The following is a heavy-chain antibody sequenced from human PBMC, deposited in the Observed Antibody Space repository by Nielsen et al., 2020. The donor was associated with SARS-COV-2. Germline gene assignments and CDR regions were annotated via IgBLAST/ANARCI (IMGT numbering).Heavy chain of an antibody. CDR2: ISSSSSTI. Sequence: GESLKISCAASGFTFSSYSMNWVRQAPGKGLEWVSYISSSSSTIYYADSVKGRFTISRDNAKNSMYLQMNRLRAGDRAVYYCARDLLSLSLYGMDVWGQGTTVTVSS. CDR1: GFTFSSYS. V-gene: IGHV3-48*04. CDR3: ARDLLSLSLYGMDV. J-gene: IGHJ6*02. D-gene: IGHD3-16*02.